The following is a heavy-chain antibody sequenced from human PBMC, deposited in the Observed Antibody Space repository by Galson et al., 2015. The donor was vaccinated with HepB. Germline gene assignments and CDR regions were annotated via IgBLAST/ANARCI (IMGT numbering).Heavy chain of an antibody. J-gene: IGHJ6*02. CDR2: TYYRSKWYN. D-gene: IGHD5-12*01. Sequence: CAISGDSVSTNIVAWNWIRQSPSRGLEWLGRTYYRSKWYNDYAVSVQSRITINTDTSRNQFSLQLNSVTPEDTGVYYCTRVRHLARCMDVWGQGTTVTVSS. CDR1: GDSVSTNIVA. CDR3: TRVRHLARCMDV. V-gene: IGHV6-1*01.